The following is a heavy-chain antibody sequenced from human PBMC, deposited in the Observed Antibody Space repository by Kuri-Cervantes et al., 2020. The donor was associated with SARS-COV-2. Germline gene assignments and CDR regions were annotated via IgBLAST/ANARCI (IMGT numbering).Heavy chain of an antibody. CDR2: ISSSSSYI. CDR3: ASLGGTSWHDY. V-gene: IGHV3-21*01. CDR1: GFTFSSYW. D-gene: IGHD2-2*01. Sequence: GESLKISCAASGFTFSSYWMHWVRQAPGKGLEWVSSISSSSSYIYYADSVKGRFTISRDNAKNSLYLQMNSLRAEDTAVYYCASLGGTSWHDYWGQGTLVTVSS. J-gene: IGHJ4*02.